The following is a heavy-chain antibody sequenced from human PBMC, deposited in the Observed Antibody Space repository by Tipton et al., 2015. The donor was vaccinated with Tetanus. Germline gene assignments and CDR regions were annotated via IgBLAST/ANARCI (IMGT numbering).Heavy chain of an antibody. CDR1: GGSISSSSYY. J-gene: IGHJ3*02. D-gene: IGHD3-10*01. Sequence: TLPLTCTVSGGSISSSSYYWGWIRQPPGKGLEWTGSIYYSGSTYYNPSLKSRVTISVDTSKNQFSLKLSSVTAADTAVYYCARHEAGVDAFDIWGQGTMVTVSS. CDR2: IYYSGST. V-gene: IGHV4-39*01. CDR3: ARHEAGVDAFDI.